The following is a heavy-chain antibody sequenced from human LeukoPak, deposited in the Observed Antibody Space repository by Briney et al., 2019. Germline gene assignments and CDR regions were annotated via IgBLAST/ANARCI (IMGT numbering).Heavy chain of an antibody. CDR1: GFTFSSYA. Sequence: GGSLRLSCAASGFTFSSYAMSWVRQAPGKGLEWVSAISDSGGSTYYADSVKGRFTISRDNSKNTLYLQMNSLRAEDTAVYYCATVLTGLRAAADYWGQGTLVTVSS. V-gene: IGHV3-23*01. CDR2: ISDSGGST. J-gene: IGHJ4*02. D-gene: IGHD6-13*01. CDR3: ATVLTGLRAAADY.